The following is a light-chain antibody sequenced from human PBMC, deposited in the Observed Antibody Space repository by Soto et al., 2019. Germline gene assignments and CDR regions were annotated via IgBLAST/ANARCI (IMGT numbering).Light chain of an antibody. J-gene: IGLJ1*01. Sequence: QSALTQPASVSGSPGQSITISCIGTSSDVGGYNYVSWYQQNPGKAPKLMIYDVSNRPSGVSNRFSGSKSGNTASLTISGLQAEDEADYYCSSYTSSSTPYVFGTGTKLTVL. CDR1: SSDVGGYNY. V-gene: IGLV2-14*01. CDR3: SSYTSSSTPYV. CDR2: DVS.